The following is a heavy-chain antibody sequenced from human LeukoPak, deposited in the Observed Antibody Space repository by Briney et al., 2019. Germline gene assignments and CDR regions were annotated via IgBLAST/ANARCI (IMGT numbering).Heavy chain of an antibody. Sequence: GASVKVSCKASGYTFTSYGISWVRQAPGQGLEWMGWISAYNGNTNYAQKLQGRVTMTTDISTSTAYMELRSLRSDDTAVYYCARAAPSGGSYCYDLWGQGTMVTVSS. J-gene: IGHJ3*01. CDR3: ARAAPSGGSYCYDL. V-gene: IGHV1-18*01. CDR1: GYTFTSYG. CDR2: ISAYNGNT. D-gene: IGHD1-26*01.